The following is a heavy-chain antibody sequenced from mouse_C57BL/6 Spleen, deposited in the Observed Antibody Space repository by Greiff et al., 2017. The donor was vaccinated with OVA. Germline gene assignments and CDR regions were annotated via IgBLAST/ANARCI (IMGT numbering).Heavy chain of an antibody. Sequence: VKLMESGAELVRPGASVTLSCKASGYTFTDYEMHWVKQTPVHGLEWIGAIDPETGGTAYNQKFKGKAILTADKSSSTAYMELRSLTSEDSAVYYCTRDTTVVGWGAMDYWGQGTSVTVSS. CDR1: GYTFTDYE. J-gene: IGHJ4*01. CDR3: TRDTTVVGWGAMDY. CDR2: IDPETGGT. V-gene: IGHV1-15*01. D-gene: IGHD1-1*01.